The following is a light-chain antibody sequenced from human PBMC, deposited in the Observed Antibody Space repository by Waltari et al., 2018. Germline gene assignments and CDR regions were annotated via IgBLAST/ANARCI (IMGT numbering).Light chain of an antibody. Sequence: SCRASQSVSKYLAWYQQRHGQSPRLLIYAASTRATGVPDRFSGSGFGTDFSLTISRLEPEDIAVYFCQNHERLPATFGQGTRVEIK. V-gene: IGKV3-20*01. CDR3: QNHERLPAT. CDR1: QSVSKY. J-gene: IGKJ1*01. CDR2: AAS.